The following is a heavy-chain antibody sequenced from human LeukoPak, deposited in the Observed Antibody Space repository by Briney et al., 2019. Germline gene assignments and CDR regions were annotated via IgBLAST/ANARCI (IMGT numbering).Heavy chain of an antibody. CDR1: GFTFDDYA. CDR3: AKGNWGYWYFDL. V-gene: IGHV3-23*01. Sequence: PGGSLRLSCAASGFTFDDYAMHWVRQAPGKGLEWVSAISGSGGSTYYADSVKGRFTISRDNSKNTLYLQMNSLRAEDTAVYYCAKGNWGYWYFDLWGRGTLVTVSS. J-gene: IGHJ2*01. D-gene: IGHD7-27*01. CDR2: ISGSGGST.